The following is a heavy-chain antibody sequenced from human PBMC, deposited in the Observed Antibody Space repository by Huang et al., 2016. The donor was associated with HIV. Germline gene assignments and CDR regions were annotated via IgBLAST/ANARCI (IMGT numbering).Heavy chain of an antibody. CDR3: ARGQGGYYYYYMDV. Sequence: QVQLQQWGAGLLRPSETLSLTCAVYGGSFSGYYGTWIRQPPGKGLEGIGEINHSESTNYNPSLKSRVTSSVDTSRNQFSLTLTSVTAADTAVYYCARGQGGYYYYYMDVWGKGTTVTVSS. CDR2: INHSEST. CDR1: GGSFSGYY. V-gene: IGHV4-34*01. J-gene: IGHJ6*03.